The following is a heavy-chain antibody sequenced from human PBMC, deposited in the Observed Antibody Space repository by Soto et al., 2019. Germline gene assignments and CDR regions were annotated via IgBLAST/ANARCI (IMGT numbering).Heavy chain of an antibody. CDR2: IYYTGST. Sequence: PSETLSLTCIVSGSSISPFYWIWIRQSPGKGLEWIGYIYYTGSTKYNPSLKSRVTISVETTKKQFSLRLRSVTAADTAVYYCVRVGGYYGDFPNFDYWGQGTLVTVSS. V-gene: IGHV4-59*01. J-gene: IGHJ4*02. CDR3: VRVGGYYGDFPNFDY. D-gene: IGHD4-17*01. CDR1: GSSISPFY.